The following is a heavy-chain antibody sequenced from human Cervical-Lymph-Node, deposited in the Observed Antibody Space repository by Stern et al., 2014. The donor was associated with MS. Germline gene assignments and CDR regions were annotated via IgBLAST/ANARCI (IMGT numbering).Heavy chain of an antibody. CDR1: GGIFRSSA. CDR3: ARDEVSMDV. J-gene: IGHJ6*02. V-gene: IGHV1-69*01. Sequence: QVKLVQSGAEVKKPGSSVKVSCKASGGIFRSSAISWVRQAPGQGLEWMGGIIHICGTSNYAQKVQGRVTFTADESTSTVFMELSSLRSEDTAVYYCARDEVSMDVWGQGTTVTVSS. CDR2: IIHICGTS.